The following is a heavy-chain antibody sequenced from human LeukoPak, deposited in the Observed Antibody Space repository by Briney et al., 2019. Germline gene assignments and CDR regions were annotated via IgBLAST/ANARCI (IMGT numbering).Heavy chain of an antibody. CDR1: GCTVSNNY. J-gene: IGHJ3*02. V-gene: IGHV3-53*01. Sequence: GGSLRLSCAASGCTVSNNYMSWVRQASGKGLEWVSITYSDGNTNYAVSVKGRFTISRDTSQNTLSLQVNSLRAEDTAVYYCVRKNQDFNAAFDIWGQGTVVTVSS. D-gene: IGHD1-14*01. CDR3: VRKNQDFNAAFDI. CDR2: TYSDGNT.